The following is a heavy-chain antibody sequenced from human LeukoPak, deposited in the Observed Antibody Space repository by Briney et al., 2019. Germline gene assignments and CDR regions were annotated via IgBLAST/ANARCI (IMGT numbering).Heavy chain of an antibody. D-gene: IGHD3-10*01. CDR1: GYTFTSYG. Sequence: ASVKVSCKASGYTFTSYGISWVRQAPGQGLEWMGWISAYNGNTNYAQKLQGRVTMTTDTSTSTAYMELSSLRSDDTAVYYCARDSRHGGYYYYMDVWGKGTTVTVSS. V-gene: IGHV1-18*01. CDR2: ISAYNGNT. CDR3: ARDSRHGGYYYYMDV. J-gene: IGHJ6*03.